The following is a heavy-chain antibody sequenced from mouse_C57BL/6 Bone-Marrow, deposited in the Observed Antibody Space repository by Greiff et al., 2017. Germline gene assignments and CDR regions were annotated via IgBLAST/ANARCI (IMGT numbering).Heavy chain of an antibody. J-gene: IGHJ4*01. CDR3: ARFYGYFHYYAMDY. V-gene: IGHV1-64*01. Sequence: QVQLQQPGAELVKPGASVKLSCKASGYTFTSYWMHWVKQRPGQGLEWIGMIHPNSGSTNYNEKFKSKATLTVDKSSSTAYLQLSSLTSADSSVYYCARFYGYFHYYAMDYWGQGTSVTVSS. CDR1: GYTFTSYW. D-gene: IGHD2-2*01. CDR2: IHPNSGST.